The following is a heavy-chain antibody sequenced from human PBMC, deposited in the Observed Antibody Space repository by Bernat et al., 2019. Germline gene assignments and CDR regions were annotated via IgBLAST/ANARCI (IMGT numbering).Heavy chain of an antibody. Sequence: QLQLQESGPGLVKPSETLSLTCTVSGCSISSSSYYWGWIRQPPGKGLEWIGSIYYSGSTYYNPSLKSRVTISVDTSKNQFSLKLSSVTDADTAVYYCARLNIVDTTFDYWGQGTLVTVS. J-gene: IGHJ4*02. CDR1: GCSISSSSYY. V-gene: IGHV4-39*01. CDR3: ARLNIVDTTFDY. CDR2: IYYSGST. D-gene: IGHD5-12*01.